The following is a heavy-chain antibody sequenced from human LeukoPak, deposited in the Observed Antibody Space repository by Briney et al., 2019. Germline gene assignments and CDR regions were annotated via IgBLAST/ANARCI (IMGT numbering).Heavy chain of an antibody. CDR2: IYWNDHK. CDR3: AYSEDNVLLWFGESNYFDY. Sequence: SGPTLVKPPQTLTLICTFSGFSLSTRGVGGGWIRQPPGKALEWLALIYWNDHKRYTPSLKTRLTITKDTSKNQAVLTMTNMDPVDTATYYCAYSEDNVLLWFGESNYFDYWGQGTLVTVSS. CDR1: GFSLSTRGVG. V-gene: IGHV2-5*01. J-gene: IGHJ4*02. D-gene: IGHD3-10*01.